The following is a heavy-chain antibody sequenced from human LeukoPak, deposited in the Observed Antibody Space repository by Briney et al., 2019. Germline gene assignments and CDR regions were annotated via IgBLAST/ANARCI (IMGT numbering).Heavy chain of an antibody. CDR3: AAVGRDGYNLDY. Sequence: PSETLSLTCAVYGESFSGYYWSWIRQPPGKGLEWIGEINHSGSTNYNPSLKSRVPISVDTSKNQFSRKLSSVTAADTAVYYRAAVGRDGYNLDYWGQGTLVTVSS. V-gene: IGHV4-34*01. J-gene: IGHJ4*02. CDR1: GESFSGYY. D-gene: IGHD5-12*01. CDR2: INHSGST.